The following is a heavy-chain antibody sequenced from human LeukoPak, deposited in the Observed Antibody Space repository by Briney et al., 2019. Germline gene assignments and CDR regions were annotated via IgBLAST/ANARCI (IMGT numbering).Heavy chain of an antibody. CDR1: GFTFSSYW. CDR2: IKQDGSEK. CDR3: RGHRTLRYFDWEPTDY. V-gene: IGHV3-7*01. D-gene: IGHD3-9*01. Sequence: GGSLRLSCAASGFTFSSYWMSWVRQAPGKGLEWVANIKQDGSEKYYVDSVKGRYTISRDNAKNSLYLQMNSLRAEDTAVYYCRGHRTLRYFDWEPTDYWGQGTLVTVSS. J-gene: IGHJ4*02.